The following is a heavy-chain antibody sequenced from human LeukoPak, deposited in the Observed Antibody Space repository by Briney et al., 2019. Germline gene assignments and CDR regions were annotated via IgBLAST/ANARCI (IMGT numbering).Heavy chain of an antibody. CDR3: ARHRAYSSSSPFDY. CDR1: GGSISSLY. J-gene: IGHJ4*02. Sequence: PSETLSLTCSVSGGSISSLYWSWIRQPPGKGREWIGYIYYTGSTNCNPSLKSRVTMFVDMSKNQFSLRLSSVTAADTAVYYCARHRAYSSSSPFDYWGQGTLVTVSS. D-gene: IGHD6-6*01. V-gene: IGHV4-59*08. CDR2: IYYTGST.